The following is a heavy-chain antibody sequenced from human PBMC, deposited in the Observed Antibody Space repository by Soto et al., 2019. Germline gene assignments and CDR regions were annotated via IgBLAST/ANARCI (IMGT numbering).Heavy chain of an antibody. D-gene: IGHD1-26*01. Sequence: GGSLRLSCAASGFTFSSYSMNWVRQAPGKGLEWVSSISSSSSYIYYADSVKGRFTISRDNAKNSLYLQMNSLRAEDTAVYYCAEQAGGYYMDVWGKGTTVTVSS. CDR2: ISSSSSYI. V-gene: IGHV3-21*01. CDR1: GFTFSSYS. CDR3: AEQAGGYYMDV. J-gene: IGHJ6*03.